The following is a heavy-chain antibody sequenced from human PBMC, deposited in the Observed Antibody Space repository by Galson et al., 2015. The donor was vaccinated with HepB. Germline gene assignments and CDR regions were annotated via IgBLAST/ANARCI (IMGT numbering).Heavy chain of an antibody. CDR3: AIRFLEWPAFWFDP. CDR1: GGSISSSSYY. CDR2: IYYSGST. Sequence: SETLSLTCTVSGGSISSSSYYWGWIRQPPGKGLEWIGSIYYSGSTYYNPSLKSRVTISVDTSKNQFSLKLSSVTAADTAVYYCAIRFLEWPAFWFDPWGQGTLVTVSS. J-gene: IGHJ5*02. D-gene: IGHD3-3*01. V-gene: IGHV4-39*01.